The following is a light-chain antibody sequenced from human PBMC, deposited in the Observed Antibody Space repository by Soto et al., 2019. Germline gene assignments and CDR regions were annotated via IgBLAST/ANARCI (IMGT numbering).Light chain of an antibody. CDR2: GNS. J-gene: IGLJ3*02. Sequence: QLVLTQPPSVSGAPGQRVTISCTGSSSNIGADYDVHWYQQLPGTAPKLLIYGNSNRPSGVPDRFSGSKSGTSAFLAITGLQAEDEADYYCQSYDSSLSAVVFGGGTKLTFL. V-gene: IGLV1-40*01. CDR3: QSYDSSLSAVV. CDR1: SSNIGADYD.